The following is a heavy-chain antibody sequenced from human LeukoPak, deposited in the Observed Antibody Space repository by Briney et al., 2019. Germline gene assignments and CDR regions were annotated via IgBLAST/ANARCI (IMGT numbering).Heavy chain of an antibody. CDR1: GGSISSYY. V-gene: IGHV4-59*08. J-gene: IGHJ3*02. CDR3: ARRRDAFDI. CDR2: IYYSGST. Sequence: SETLSLTCTVSGGSISSYYWSWIRQPPGKGLEWIGYIYYSGSTNYNPSLKSRVTISVDTSKNQFSLRLSSVTAADTAVYYCARRRDAFDIWGQGTMVTVSS.